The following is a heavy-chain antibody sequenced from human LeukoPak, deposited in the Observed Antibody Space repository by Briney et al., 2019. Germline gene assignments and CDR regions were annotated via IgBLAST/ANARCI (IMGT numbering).Heavy chain of an antibody. J-gene: IGHJ4*02. D-gene: IGHD5-24*01. V-gene: IGHV4-59*01. CDR3: ARDQRDGYNHHFDY. CDR1: GGSISSYY. CDR2: IYYGGST. Sequence: SETLSLTCTVSGGSISSYYWSWIRQPPGKGLEWIGYIYYGGSTNYNPSLKSRVTISVDTSKNQFSLKLSSVTAADTAVYYCARDQRDGYNHHFDYWGQGTLVTVSS.